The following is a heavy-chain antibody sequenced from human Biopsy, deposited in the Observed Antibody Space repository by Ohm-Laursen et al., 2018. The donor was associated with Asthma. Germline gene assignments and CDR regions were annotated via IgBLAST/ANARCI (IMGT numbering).Heavy chain of an antibody. CDR2: ISYDGNHK. CDR1: GFMFRSFG. D-gene: IGHD3-22*01. J-gene: IGHJ4*02. V-gene: IGHV3-30*03. Sequence: SLRLSCAASGFMFRSFGMHWVRQAPGKGLEWVAVISYDGNHKFYEDSVKGRFTISRDNSKNTLYLQMNSLRTEDTAVYFCARRWRSYDSSNYYLDQWGQGTLVTVSS. CDR3: ARRWRSYDSSNYYLDQ.